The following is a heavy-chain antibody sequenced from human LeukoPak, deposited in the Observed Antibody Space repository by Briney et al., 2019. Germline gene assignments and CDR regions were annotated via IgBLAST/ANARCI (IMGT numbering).Heavy chain of an antibody. D-gene: IGHD4-17*01. Sequence: SETLSLTCTVSGGSISSSSHYWGWIRQPPGKGLEWIGSIYYSGSTYYNPSLKSRVTISVDTSKNQFSLKLSSVTAADTAVYYCAKTTVTPEYFDLWGRGTLVTVSS. V-gene: IGHV4-39*01. CDR2: IYYSGST. J-gene: IGHJ2*01. CDR1: GGSISSSSHY. CDR3: AKTTVTPEYFDL.